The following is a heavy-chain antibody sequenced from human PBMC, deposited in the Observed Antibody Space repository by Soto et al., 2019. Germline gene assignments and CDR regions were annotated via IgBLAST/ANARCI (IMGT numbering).Heavy chain of an antibody. V-gene: IGHV1-18*01. D-gene: IGHD4-17*01. CDR3: ARRGTTVWIFDY. CDR2: ISAYNGNT. J-gene: IGHJ4*02. CDR1: GYTFTSYG. Sequence: QVQLVQSGAEVKKPGASVKVSCKASGYTFTSYGISWVRQAPGQGVEWMGWISAYNGNTNYAQQLQGRVTMTTATSTSTAYMELRSLRYDDTAVYYCARRGTTVWIFDYWGQGTLVTVSS.